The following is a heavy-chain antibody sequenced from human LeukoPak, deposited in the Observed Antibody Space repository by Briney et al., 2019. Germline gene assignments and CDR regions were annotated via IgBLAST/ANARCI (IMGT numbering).Heavy chain of an antibody. CDR3: ARESEDAFDI. Sequence: SETLSLTCAVYGASFNAYYWSWIRQTPGKGLEWIGEINHSGTANYNPSLKSRAALSVDTSKNQFSLQLNSVTPEDTAVYYCARESEDAFDIWGQGTMVIVSS. CDR2: INHSGTA. J-gene: IGHJ3*02. CDR1: GASFNAYY. V-gene: IGHV4-34*01.